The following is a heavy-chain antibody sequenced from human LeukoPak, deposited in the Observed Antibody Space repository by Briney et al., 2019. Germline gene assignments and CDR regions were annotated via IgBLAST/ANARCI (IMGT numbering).Heavy chain of an antibody. CDR3: AGGAMVTTNWLAP. CDR2: IIPIFGTA. D-gene: IGHD5-18*01. J-gene: IGHJ5*02. V-gene: IGHV1-69*05. Sequence: ASVKVSCKASGGTFSSYAISWVREAPGQGLEWMVGIIPIFGTANYAQKFQGRVTINTDESTSTAYMELSSLRSEDTAVYYCAGGAMVTTNWLAPWGQGTLVTVSS. CDR1: GGTFSSYA.